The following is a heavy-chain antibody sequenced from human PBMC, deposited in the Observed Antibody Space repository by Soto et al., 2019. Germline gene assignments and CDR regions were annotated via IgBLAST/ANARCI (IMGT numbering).Heavy chain of an antibody. Sequence: QVQLQESGPGLVKPSETLSLTCTVSGGSISGYYWTWIRQPAGKGLAWIGRKHTSGTTNYNPSLKSRVTMSLDASPNQFSVKRSSGPAAETAVYYCARGGAFYVLDVWGQGPTVAVSS. V-gene: IGHV4-4*07. D-gene: IGHD3-16*01. J-gene: IGHJ6*02. CDR3: ARGGAFYVLDV. CDR1: GGSISGYY. CDR2: KHTSGTT.